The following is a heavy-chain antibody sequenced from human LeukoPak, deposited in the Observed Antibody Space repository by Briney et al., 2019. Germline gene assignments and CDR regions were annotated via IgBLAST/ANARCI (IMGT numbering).Heavy chain of an antibody. CDR2: ISGDGGST. D-gene: IGHD3-22*01. Sequence: PGGSLRLSCAAPGFSFDDYAIHWVRHAPGKGLEWVSLISGDGGSTFYADSVKGRFTISRDNSKNSLYLQMSSLRSEDTPLYYCARESDSSGWYDSWGQGTLVTVSS. CDR3: ARESDSSGWYDS. V-gene: IGHV3-43*02. J-gene: IGHJ5*01. CDR1: GFSFDDYA.